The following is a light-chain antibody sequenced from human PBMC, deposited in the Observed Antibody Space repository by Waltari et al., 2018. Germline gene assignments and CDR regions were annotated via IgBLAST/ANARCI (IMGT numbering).Light chain of an antibody. V-gene: IGLV1-44*01. CDR3: ATWDDSLNGVV. J-gene: IGLJ2*01. CDR1: RSNIGTNT. CDR2: SNN. Sequence: QSVLTQPPSASGTPGQGVTISCSGSRSNIGTNTVNWYQQLPGTAPKVLMYSNNQRPSGVPDRFSGSKSGTSASLAVSGLQSEDEGDEYCATWDDSLNGVVFGGGTKLTVL.